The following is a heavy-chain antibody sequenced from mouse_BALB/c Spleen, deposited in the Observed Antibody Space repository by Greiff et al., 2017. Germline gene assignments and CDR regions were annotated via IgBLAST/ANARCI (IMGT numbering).Heavy chain of an antibody. Sequence: VQLQQSAAELARPGASVKMSCKASGYTFTSYTMHWVKQRPGQGLEWIGYINPSSGYTEYNQKFKDKTTLTADKSSSTAYMQLSSLTSEDSAVYYCARSRSTMSTNYYAMDYWGQGTSVTVSS. D-gene: IGHD2-4*01. J-gene: IGHJ4*01. V-gene: IGHV1-4*02. CDR3: ARSRSTMSTNYYAMDY. CDR2: INPSSGYT. CDR1: GYTFTSYT.